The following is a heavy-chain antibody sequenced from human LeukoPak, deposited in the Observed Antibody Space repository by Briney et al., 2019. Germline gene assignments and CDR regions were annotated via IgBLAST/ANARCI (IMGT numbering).Heavy chain of an antibody. V-gene: IGHV3-11*04. CDR3: ARDYGRSRDYGMDV. CDR2: IGSSGSTI. Sequence: GGSLRLSCAASGFTFSDYYMSWIRQAPGKGLEWVSYIGSSGSTIYYADSVKGRFTISRDNAKNTLYLQMNSLRAEDTAMYYCARDYGRSRDYGMDVWGQGTTVTVSS. CDR1: GFTFSDYY. J-gene: IGHJ6*02. D-gene: IGHD3-10*01.